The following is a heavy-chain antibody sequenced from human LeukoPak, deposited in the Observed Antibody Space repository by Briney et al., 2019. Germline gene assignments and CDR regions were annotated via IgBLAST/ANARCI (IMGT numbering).Heavy chain of an antibody. V-gene: IGHV3-53*01. Sequence: GGSLRPSCAASGFTVSSNYMSWVRQAPGKGLEWVSVIYSGGSTYYADSVKGRFTISRDNSKNTLYLQMNSLRAEDTAVYYCATPSPYYDFWSGYSATAFDIWGQGTMVTVSS. CDR3: ATPSPYYDFWSGYSATAFDI. J-gene: IGHJ3*02. D-gene: IGHD3-3*01. CDR1: GFTVSSNY. CDR2: IYSGGST.